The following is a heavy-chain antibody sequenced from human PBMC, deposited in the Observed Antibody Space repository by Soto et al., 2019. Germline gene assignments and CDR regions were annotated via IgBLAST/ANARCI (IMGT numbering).Heavy chain of an antibody. V-gene: IGHV1-69*06. CDR2: IFGTA. CDR1: GGTFSTFA. Sequence: GASVKVSCKASGGTFSTFAIRWVRQAPGQGLEWMGGIFGTANYAQKFQGRLTITADKSTSTAYMELSSLTYDDTAVYYCARVPWAQLAPPGPFAPRGQGTLVTVSS. CDR3: ARVPWAQLAPPGPFAP. J-gene: IGHJ5*02. D-gene: IGHD6-6*01.